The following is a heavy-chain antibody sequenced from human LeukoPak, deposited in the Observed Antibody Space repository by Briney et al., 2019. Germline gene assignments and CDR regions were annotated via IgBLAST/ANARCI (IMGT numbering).Heavy chain of an antibody. J-gene: IGHJ3*02. V-gene: IGHV1-69*06. D-gene: IGHD1-26*01. CDR2: IIPIFGTA. Sequence: SVKVSCKASGGTFSSYAISWVRQAPGQGLEWMGGIIPIFGTANYAQKFQGRVTITADKSTSTAYMELSSLRSEDTAVYYCAREYSGSLSSAFDIWGQGTMVTVSS. CDR1: GGTFSSYA. CDR3: AREYSGSLSSAFDI.